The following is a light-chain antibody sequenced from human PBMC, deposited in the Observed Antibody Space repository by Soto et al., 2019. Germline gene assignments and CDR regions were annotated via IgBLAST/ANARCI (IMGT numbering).Light chain of an antibody. CDR2: DAT. J-gene: IGKJ2*01. V-gene: IGKV1-5*01. Sequence: IQMTQAPSTLSASVGDTVTLTCRASQMIARWLACYQHKPWTAPRLIIYDATSLQSGVPSRFSASASGTDFTLTISSLHPDDFAHYYCLQYNTFPHTFGQRTKLEI. CDR1: QMIARW. CDR3: LQYNTFPHT.